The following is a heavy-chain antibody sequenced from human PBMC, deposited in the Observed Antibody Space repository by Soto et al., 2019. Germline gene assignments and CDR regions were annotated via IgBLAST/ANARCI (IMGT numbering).Heavy chain of an antibody. D-gene: IGHD6-6*01. CDR3: AGGIAARPLGY. Sequence: QLQLQESGSGLVKPSQTLSLTCAVSGGSISSGGYSWSWIRQPPGKGLEWIGYIYHSGSTYYNPSPKRRFTISVDRSKNQFPLKLSSVTAADTAVYYCAGGIAARPLGYWGQGTLVTVSS. V-gene: IGHV4-30-2*01. CDR1: GGSISSGGYS. CDR2: IYHSGST. J-gene: IGHJ4*02.